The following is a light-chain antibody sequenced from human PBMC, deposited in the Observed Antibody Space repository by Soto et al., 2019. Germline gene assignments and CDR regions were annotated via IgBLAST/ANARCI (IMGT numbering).Light chain of an antibody. J-gene: IGLJ3*02. Sequence: QAVVTQEPSLTVSPGGTVTLTCASSTGAVTSGYYPNWFQQKPGQAPRALIYSASNKHFWTPARFSGSLIGGKAALTLSGVQPEDEAEYYCLLYFGGAWVFGGGTKVTVL. V-gene: IGLV7-43*01. CDR2: SAS. CDR1: TGAVTSGYY. CDR3: LLYFGGAWV.